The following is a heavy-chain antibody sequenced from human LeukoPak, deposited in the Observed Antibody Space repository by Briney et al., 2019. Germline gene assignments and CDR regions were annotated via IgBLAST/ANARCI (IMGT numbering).Heavy chain of an antibody. CDR1: GGSFSGYY. Sequence: RSETLSLTCAVYGGSFSGYYWSWIRQPPGKGLEWIGEINHSGSTNYNPSLKSRVTISVDTSKNQFSLKLSSVTAADTAVYYCARTTEGGYTYDYFYYYYMDVWGKGTTVTISS. D-gene: IGHD5-18*01. J-gene: IGHJ6*03. CDR2: INHSGST. V-gene: IGHV4-34*01. CDR3: ARTTEGGYTYDYFYYYYMDV.